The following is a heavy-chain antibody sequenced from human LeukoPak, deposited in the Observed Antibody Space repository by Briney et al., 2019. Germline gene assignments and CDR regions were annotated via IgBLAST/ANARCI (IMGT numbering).Heavy chain of an antibody. Sequence: PGGSLRLSCAASGFTFSAYSMNWVRQAPGKGLEWVSPISSSSTYIYYADSLKGRFTISRDNAKNSLSLQMNSLRAEDTAVYYCARGIAARLDYWGQGTLVTVSS. CDR3: ARGIAARLDY. D-gene: IGHD6-6*01. J-gene: IGHJ4*02. CDR2: ISSSSTYI. V-gene: IGHV3-21*01. CDR1: GFTFSAYS.